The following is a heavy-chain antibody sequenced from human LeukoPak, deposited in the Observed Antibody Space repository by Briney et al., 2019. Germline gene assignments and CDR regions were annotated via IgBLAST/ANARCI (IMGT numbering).Heavy chain of an antibody. J-gene: IGHJ4*02. CDR2: IYYSGST. V-gene: IGHV4-39*01. Sequence: PSETLSLTCTVSGGSISSSSYYWGRIRQPPGKGLEWIGSIYYSGSTYYNPSLKSRVTISVDTSKNPFPLKLSSVTAADTAVYYCARHQKPTYDFWSGSYYFDYWGQGTLVTVSS. CDR1: GGSISSSSYY. D-gene: IGHD3-3*01. CDR3: ARHQKPTYDFWSGSYYFDY.